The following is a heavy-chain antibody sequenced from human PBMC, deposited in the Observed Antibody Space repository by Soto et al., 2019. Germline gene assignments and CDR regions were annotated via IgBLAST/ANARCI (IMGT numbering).Heavy chain of an antibody. CDR1: GYTSTIYW. D-gene: IGHD6-13*01. CDR2: IDPSDSYT. J-gene: IGHJ5*02. V-gene: IGHV5-10-1*01. CDR3: ARRNSGSWSFT. Sequence: GESLKISCKGFGYTSTIYWISWVRQRPGKGLEWMGRIDPSDSYTNYSPSFQDHVTISADNSIRTAYLQWSRLEASDTAIYYCARRNSGSWSFTWGQGTLVTVSS.